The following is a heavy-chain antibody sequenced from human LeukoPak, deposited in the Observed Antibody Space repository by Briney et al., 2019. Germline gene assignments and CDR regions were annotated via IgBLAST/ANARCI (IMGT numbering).Heavy chain of an antibody. Sequence: PGGSLRLSCTVSEFTFTNTWMNWVRQAPGKGLEWVSYISSSGSTIYYADSVKGRFTISRDNAKNSLYLQMNSLRAEDTAVYYCAELGITMIGGVWGKGTTVTISS. CDR3: AELGITMIGGV. CDR2: ISSSGSTI. J-gene: IGHJ6*04. V-gene: IGHV3-48*04. CDR1: EFTFTNTW. D-gene: IGHD3-10*02.